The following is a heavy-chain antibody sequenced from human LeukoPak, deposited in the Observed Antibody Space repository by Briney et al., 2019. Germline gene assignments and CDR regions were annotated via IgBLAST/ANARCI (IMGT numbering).Heavy chain of an antibody. D-gene: IGHD5-18*01. CDR3: ARGGHSYGSKRGLYYFDY. J-gene: IGHJ4*02. CDR1: GGSISSYY. Sequence: SETLSLTCTVSGGSISSYYWSWIRQPAGKGLEWIGRIYTSGSTNYNPSLKSRVTMSVDTSKNQFSLKLSSVTAADTAVYYCARGGHSYGSKRGLYYFDYWGQGTLVTVSS. CDR2: IYTSGST. V-gene: IGHV4-4*07.